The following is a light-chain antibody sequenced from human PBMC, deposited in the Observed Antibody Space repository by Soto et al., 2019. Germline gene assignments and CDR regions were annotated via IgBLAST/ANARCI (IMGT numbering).Light chain of an antibody. CDR2: GGS. J-gene: IGKJ1*01. CDR1: QTVSSS. V-gene: IGKV3-15*01. Sequence: EMVMTQSPATLSVSPGERATLSCRASQTVSSSLAWYQQKPGQAPRLLIYGGSTRATGVPARFSGSGSGTEFTLTISSLQSEDFAVYYCQQYNIWPWTFGQGTKVDIK. CDR3: QQYNIWPWT.